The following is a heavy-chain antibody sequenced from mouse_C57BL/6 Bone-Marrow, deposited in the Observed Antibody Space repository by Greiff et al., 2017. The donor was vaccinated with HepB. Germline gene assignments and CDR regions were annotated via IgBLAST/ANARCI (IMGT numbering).Heavy chain of an antibody. J-gene: IGHJ3*01. CDR2: ISYDGSN. CDR3: AREGVYYRGFAY. Sequence: EVKLMESGPGLVKPSQSLSLTCSVTGYSITSGYYWNWIRQFPGNKLEWMGYISYDGSNNYNPSLKNRISITRDTSKNQFFLKLNSVTTEDTATYYCAREGVYYRGFAYWGQGTLVTVSA. V-gene: IGHV3-6*01. D-gene: IGHD2-1*01. CDR1: GYSITSGYY.